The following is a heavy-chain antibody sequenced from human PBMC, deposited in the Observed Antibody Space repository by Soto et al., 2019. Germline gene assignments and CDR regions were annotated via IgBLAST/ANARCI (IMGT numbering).Heavy chain of an antibody. CDR2: IIPIFGTA. D-gene: IGHD4-17*01. Sequence: SVKVSCKASGGTFSSYAISWVRQAPGQGLEWMGGIIPIFGTANYAQKFQGRVTITADESTSTAYMELSSLRSEDTAVYYCARRSYGDRSWDKGYYYYGMDVWGQGTTVTVSS. V-gene: IGHV1-69*13. J-gene: IGHJ6*02. CDR3: ARRSYGDRSWDKGYYYYGMDV. CDR1: GGTFSSYA.